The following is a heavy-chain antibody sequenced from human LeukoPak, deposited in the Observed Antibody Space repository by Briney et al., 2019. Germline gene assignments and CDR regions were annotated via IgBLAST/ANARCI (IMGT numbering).Heavy chain of an antibody. Sequence: GGSLRLSCAASGFTFSSYAMSWVRQAPGKGLEWVGFIRSKAYGGTTEYAASVKGRFTISRDDSKSIAYLQMNSLKTEDTAVYYCTSLRFLEWLPFDYWGQGTLVTVSS. V-gene: IGHV3-49*04. CDR2: IRSKAYGGTT. J-gene: IGHJ4*02. CDR3: TSLRFLEWLPFDY. D-gene: IGHD3-3*01. CDR1: GFTFSSYA.